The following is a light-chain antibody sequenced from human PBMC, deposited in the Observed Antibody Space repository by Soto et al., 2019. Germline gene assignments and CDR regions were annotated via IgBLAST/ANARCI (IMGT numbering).Light chain of an antibody. Sequence: DIQMTQSPSTLSASVGDRVTITCRASQSIGRYLAWYQQKPGQAPQLLIYRASTLESGVPSRFSGSGSGTEFTLTITSLQPDDFATYYCQQYNSYLYAFGQGTKLEIK. CDR2: RAS. CDR3: QQYNSYLYA. V-gene: IGKV1-5*03. CDR1: QSIGRY. J-gene: IGKJ2*01.